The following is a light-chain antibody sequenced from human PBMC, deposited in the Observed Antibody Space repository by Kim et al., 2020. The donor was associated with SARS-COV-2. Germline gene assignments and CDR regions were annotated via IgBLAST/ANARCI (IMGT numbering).Light chain of an antibody. J-gene: IGLJ1*01. CDR1: SGDVGYYNS. Sequence: QSALTQPASVSGSPGQSITISCTGTSGDVGYYNSXXXYQQHPGKAPKLIMYDVSERASGVSNRFSGSQSGNTASLTISGLRAEDEADYYCSSHTTSSTYVFGSGTXVTXL. CDR2: DVS. V-gene: IGLV2-14*03. CDR3: SSHTTSSTYV.